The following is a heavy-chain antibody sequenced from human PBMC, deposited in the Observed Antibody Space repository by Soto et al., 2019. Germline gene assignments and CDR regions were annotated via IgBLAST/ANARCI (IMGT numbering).Heavy chain of an antibody. CDR2: IRTKAKSYAT. V-gene: IGHV3-73*01. J-gene: IGHJ4*02. Sequence: VGSLRLSCAASGFTFSGYAMHWVRQASGKGLAWVGRIRTKAKSYATGYAASVTGRFTISRDDSKNTAYLQMSSLKTEDTAVYYCARALDDYGGKGPTFDYWGQGT. D-gene: IGHD4-17*01. CDR3: ARALDDYGGKGPTFDY. CDR1: GFTFSGYA.